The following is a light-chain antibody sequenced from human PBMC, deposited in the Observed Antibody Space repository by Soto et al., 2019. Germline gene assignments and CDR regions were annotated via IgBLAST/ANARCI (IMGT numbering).Light chain of an antibody. CDR2: EAS. CDR1: QNINNW. CDR3: QQYNSYSYT. Sequence: DFQMTQSPSTLSASVGDRVTMTCRASQNINNWLAWYQQKPGKAPKLLIYEASNLQSGVPSRFSGSGSGTEFILTISSLQPDDFATYYCQQYNSYSYTFGQGT. J-gene: IGKJ2*01. V-gene: IGKV1-5*03.